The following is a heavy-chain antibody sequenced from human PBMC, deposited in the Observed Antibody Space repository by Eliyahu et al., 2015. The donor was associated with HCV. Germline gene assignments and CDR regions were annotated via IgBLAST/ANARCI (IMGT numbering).Heavy chain of an antibody. CDR1: GYSFTXYW. J-gene: IGHJ6*02. D-gene: IGHD3-16*02. CDR2: IYPGDSDT. CDR3: ARGLFGGVIVHGMDV. V-gene: IGHV5-51*03. Sequence: EVQLVQSGAEVKKPGXSLKISCKGXGYSFTXYWIGWVRXXPGKGXEWVGVIYPGDSDTRXSPSFQGQVTISADKSISTAYLQWSSLKASDTAMYYCARGLFGGVIVHGMDVWGQGTTVTVSS.